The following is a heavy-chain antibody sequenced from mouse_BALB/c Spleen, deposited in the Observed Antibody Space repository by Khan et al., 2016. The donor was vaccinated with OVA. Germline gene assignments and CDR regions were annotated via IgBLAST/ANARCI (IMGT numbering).Heavy chain of an antibody. CDR3: ARDYWFAF. Sequence: EVELVESGGGLVKPGGFLKFSCAASGFTFSNYAMSWVRQTPEKRLEWVASISSGGSTYYPDSVQGRFTISSDNARNILYLQRSSMRSEDTAMYYCARDYWFAFWGQGTLVTVSA. V-gene: IGHV5-6-5*01. CDR2: ISSGGST. J-gene: IGHJ3*01. CDR1: GFTFSNYA.